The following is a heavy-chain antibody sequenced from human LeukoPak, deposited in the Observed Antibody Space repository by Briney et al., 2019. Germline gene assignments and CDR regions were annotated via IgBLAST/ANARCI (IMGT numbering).Heavy chain of an antibody. D-gene: IGHD3-9*01. V-gene: IGHV1-69*05. CDR3: ARDGQPYYDILTGRFDY. J-gene: IGHJ4*02. Sequence: SVKVSCKASGGTFSSYAISWVRQAPGQGLEWMGGIIPIFGTANYAQKFQGRVTITTDESTSTAYMELSSLRSEDTAVYYCARDGQPYYDILTGRFDYWGQGTLVTVSS. CDR1: GGTFSSYA. CDR2: IIPIFGTA.